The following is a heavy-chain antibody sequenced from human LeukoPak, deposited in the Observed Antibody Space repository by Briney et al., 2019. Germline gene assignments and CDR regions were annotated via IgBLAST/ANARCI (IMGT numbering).Heavy chain of an antibody. CDR3: ARSGSYDAWYFDL. Sequence: PGGSLRLSCAASGITFSSYAMHWVRQAPGKGLEWVAVISYDGSNKYYADSVKGRFTISRDNSKNTLYLQMNSLRAEDTAVYYCARSGSYDAWYFDLWGRGTLVTVSS. V-gene: IGHV3-30-3*01. CDR2: ISYDGSNK. J-gene: IGHJ2*01. D-gene: IGHD1-26*01. CDR1: GITFSSYA.